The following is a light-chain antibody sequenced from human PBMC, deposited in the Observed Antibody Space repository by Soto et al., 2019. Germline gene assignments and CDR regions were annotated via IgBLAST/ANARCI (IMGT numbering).Light chain of an antibody. Sequence: DIQLTQSPVSLSASVGERATITCRASQSISSWLAWYQQKSGKAPNLLIYKASNLQTGVPSRFSGSGSGTEFTLTISGLQTEDFATYYCQHYHSYPWTFGQGTKLEI. CDR3: QHYHSYPWT. V-gene: IGKV1-5*03. CDR1: QSISSW. J-gene: IGKJ1*01. CDR2: KAS.